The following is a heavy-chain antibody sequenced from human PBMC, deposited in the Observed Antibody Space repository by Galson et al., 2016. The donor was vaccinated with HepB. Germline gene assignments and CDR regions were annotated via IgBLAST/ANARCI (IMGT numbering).Heavy chain of an antibody. J-gene: IGHJ4*02. V-gene: IGHV4-34*01. Sequence: SETLSLTCAVYGGAFSAYYWSWIRQPPGKGLEWIGEINHSGSTNYNPSLKSRVTILVETSKNQFSLKLSSVTAAVTAVYYCARVFPRKNYFDGSGYYSTLPYFDHWGQGTLLTVSS. CDR1: GGAFSAYY. CDR2: INHSGST. CDR3: ARVFPRKNYFDGSGYYSTLPYFDH. D-gene: IGHD3-22*01.